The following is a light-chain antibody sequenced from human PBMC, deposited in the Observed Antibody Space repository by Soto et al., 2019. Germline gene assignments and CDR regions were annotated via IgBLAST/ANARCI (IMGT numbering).Light chain of an antibody. J-gene: IGLJ1*01. CDR3: GTWDSSLSGNFV. V-gene: IGLV1-51*02. Sequence: QSVLTQPPSVSAAPGQKVTISCSGSSSNIGNNYVSWYQQLPGTAPKLLIYENNKRPSGIPDRFSGSRSGTSATLGITGLQTGDEADCYCGTWDSSLSGNFVFGTGTKVTVL. CDR2: ENN. CDR1: SSNIGNNY.